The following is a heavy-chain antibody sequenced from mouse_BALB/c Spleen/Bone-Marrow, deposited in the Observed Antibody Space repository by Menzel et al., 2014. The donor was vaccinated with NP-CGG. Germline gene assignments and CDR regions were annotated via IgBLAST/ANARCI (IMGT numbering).Heavy chain of an antibody. V-gene: IGHV1S56*01. D-gene: IGHD2-14*01. CDR3: ARGGYDGAWFAY. Sequence: VQLQQSGPELVKPGASVRISCKASGYTLTSYYIHWVKQRPGQGLEWIGWIYPGNVNTNYNEKFKAKATLTADKSSSTAYMQLSSLTPEDSAVYFCARGGYDGAWFAYWGQGTLVTVSA. J-gene: IGHJ3*01. CDR2: IYPGNVNT. CDR1: GYTLTSYY.